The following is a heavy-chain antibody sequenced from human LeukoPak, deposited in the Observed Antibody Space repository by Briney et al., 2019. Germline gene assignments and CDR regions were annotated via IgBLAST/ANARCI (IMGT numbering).Heavy chain of an antibody. CDR2: IYYSGST. Sequence: GSLRLSCAVSGFTVSSNYMSWVRQPPGKGLEWIGSIYYSGSTYYNPSLKSRVTISVDTSKNQFSLKLSSVTAADTAVYYCARGDCSGGSCYLFDYWGQGALVTVSS. J-gene: IGHJ4*02. CDR3: ARGDCSGGSCYLFDY. CDR1: GFTVSSNY. V-gene: IGHV4-39*01. D-gene: IGHD2-15*01.